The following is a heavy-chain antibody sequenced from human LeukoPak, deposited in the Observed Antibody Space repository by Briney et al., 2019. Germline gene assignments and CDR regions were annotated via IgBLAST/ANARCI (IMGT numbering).Heavy chain of an antibody. CDR1: GYSISSGYY. J-gene: IGHJ4*02. Sequence: SETLSLTCTVSGYSISSGYYWGWIRQPPGKGLEWIGSIYHSGSTYYNPSLKSRVTISVDTSKNQFSLKLSSVTAADTAVYYCAKSSGGSSGYWGQGTLVTVSS. CDR3: AKSSGGSSGY. V-gene: IGHV4-38-2*02. CDR2: IYHSGST. D-gene: IGHD2-15*01.